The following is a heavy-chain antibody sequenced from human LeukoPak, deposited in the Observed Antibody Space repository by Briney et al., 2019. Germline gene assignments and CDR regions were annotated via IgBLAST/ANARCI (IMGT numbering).Heavy chain of an antibody. CDR1: GFTFSSYA. J-gene: IGHJ4*02. V-gene: IGHV3-74*01. D-gene: IGHD5-18*01. CDR2: INSHGSST. CDR3: AGEVDTAMSY. Sequence: GGSLRLSCAASGFTFSSYAMSWVRQAPGKGLVWVSGINSHGSSTIYADSVKGRFTISRDNAMNAVSLQVNSLRAEDTAVYYCAGEVDTAMSYWGQGTLVTVSS.